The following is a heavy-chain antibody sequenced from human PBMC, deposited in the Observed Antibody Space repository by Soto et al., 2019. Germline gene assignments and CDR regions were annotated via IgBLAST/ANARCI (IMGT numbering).Heavy chain of an antibody. CDR2: ISSSSSYT. CDR1: GFTFSDYY. V-gene: IGHV3-11*05. Sequence: PRGSLRLSCAASGFTFSDYYMSWIRQAPGKGLEWVSYISSSSSYTNYADSVKGRFTISRDNAKNSLYLQMNSLRAEDTAVYYCLREDIVARYDYWGHGTLVTAPQ. D-gene: IGHD5-12*01. J-gene: IGHJ4*01. CDR3: LREDIVARYDY.